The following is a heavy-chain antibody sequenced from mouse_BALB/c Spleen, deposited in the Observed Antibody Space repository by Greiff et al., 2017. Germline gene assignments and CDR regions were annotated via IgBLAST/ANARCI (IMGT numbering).Heavy chain of an antibody. V-gene: IGHV7-3*02. CDR2: IRNKANGYTT. CDR3: ARDWGDY. CDR1: GFTFTDYY. Sequence: EVKLMESGGGLVQPGGSLRLSCATSGFTFTDYYMSWVRQPPGKALEWLGFIRNKANGYTTEYSASVKGRFTISRDNSQSILYLQMNTLRAEDSATYYCARDWGDYWGQGTTLTVSS. J-gene: IGHJ2*01.